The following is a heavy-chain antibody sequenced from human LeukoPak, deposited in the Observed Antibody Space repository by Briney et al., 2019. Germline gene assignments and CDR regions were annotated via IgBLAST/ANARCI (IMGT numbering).Heavy chain of an antibody. CDR1: GGSISRSSYY. CDR3: ARMVRGGWDFDY. V-gene: IGHV4-39*07. D-gene: IGHD3-10*01. CDR2: IYYRGST. J-gene: IGHJ4*02. Sequence: PSETLSLTCTVSGGSISRSSYYWGWIRQTPGTGLEWIGSIYYRGSTYYKSSLKGRVTISLDTSKNQFSLKLSSVTAADTAVYYCARMVRGGWDFDYWGQGTLVAVSS.